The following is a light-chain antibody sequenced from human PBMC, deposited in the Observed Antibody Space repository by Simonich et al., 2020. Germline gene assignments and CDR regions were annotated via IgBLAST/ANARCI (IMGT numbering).Light chain of an antibody. CDR3: QQYDNLPFT. V-gene: IGKV1-33*01. J-gene: IGKJ3*01. CDR2: DAS. Sequence: DIQMTQSPSSLSASVGDRVTITCHASQDFSNYLNWYQQKPGKAPKLLIYDASNLETGVPSMFSGSGSGTDFTFTISSLQPEDIATYYCQQYDNLPFTFGPGTKVDIK. CDR1: QDFSNY.